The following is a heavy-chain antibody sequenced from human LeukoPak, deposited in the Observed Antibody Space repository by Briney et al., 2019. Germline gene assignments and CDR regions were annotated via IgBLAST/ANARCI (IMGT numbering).Heavy chain of an antibody. V-gene: IGHV4-38-2*02. J-gene: IGHJ4*02. CDR1: GYSITSGYY. CDR3: ARTNYGADFDY. CDR2: IYHRGST. Sequence: SETLSLTCTVSGYSITSGYYWGWIRQPPRKGLEWIGSIYHRGSTYYNPSLKSRVTISVDTSKNQFALKLSPVTAADTAVYYCARTNYGADFDYWGQGNLVTVSS. D-gene: IGHD4-17*01.